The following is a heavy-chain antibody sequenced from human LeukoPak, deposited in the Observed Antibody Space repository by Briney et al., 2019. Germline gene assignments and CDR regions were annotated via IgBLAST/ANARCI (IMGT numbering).Heavy chain of an antibody. V-gene: IGHV3-48*03. D-gene: IGHD1-26*01. CDR2: ISSSGSNI. CDR1: GFTFSSYE. CDR3: PRGIVGSPMILSD. Sequence: GGSLRLSCATSGFTFSSYEMNWVRQAPGKGLEWVSYISSSGSNIYYADSVKGRFTISRDNAKNSLYLQMNSLRAEDTAVYYCPRGIVGSPMILSDWGQGTLVTVSS. J-gene: IGHJ4*02.